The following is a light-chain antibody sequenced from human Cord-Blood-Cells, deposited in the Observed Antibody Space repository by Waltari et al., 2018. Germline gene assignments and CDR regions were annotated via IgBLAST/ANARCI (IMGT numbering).Light chain of an antibody. V-gene: IGLV1-47*01. Sequence: QSALTQPPSASGTPGPRVTISCSGSSSNIGSNYVYWYQQLPGTAPKLLIYRNNQRPSGVPDRFSGSKSGTSASLAISGLQAEDEADYYCASWDDSLSGPVFGGGTKLTVL. CDR3: ASWDDSLSGPV. CDR2: RNN. CDR1: SSNIGSNY. J-gene: IGLJ2*01.